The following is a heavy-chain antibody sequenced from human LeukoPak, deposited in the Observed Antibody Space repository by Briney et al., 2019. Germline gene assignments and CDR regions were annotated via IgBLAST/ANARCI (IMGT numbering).Heavy chain of an antibody. CDR2: IYYTGNT. CDR1: GGSISTYY. CDR3: ARLGRLKSIGANNYHHGMDV. D-gene: IGHD1-26*01. Sequence: SETLSLTCTVSGGSISTYYWTWIRQPPGKGLEYIGYIYYTGNTNYNPSLKSRVTISVDTSKNQFSLKLTSVTAADTAVYYCARLGRLKSIGANNYHHGMDVWGQGTTVTVSS. J-gene: IGHJ6*02. V-gene: IGHV4-59*08.